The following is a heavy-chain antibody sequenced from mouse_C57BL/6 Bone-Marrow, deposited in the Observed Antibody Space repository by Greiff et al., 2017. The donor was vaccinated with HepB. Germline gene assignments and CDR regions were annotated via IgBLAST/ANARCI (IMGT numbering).Heavy chain of an antibody. CDR3: ARSRGPLAMDY. Sequence: QVQLQQPGAELVKPGASVKLSCKASGYTFTSYWMQWVKQRPGQGLEWIGEIDPSDSYTNYNQKFKGKATLTVDKSSSTAYMQLSSLTSEDSAVYYCARSRGPLAMDYWGQGTSVTVSS. CDR1: GYTFTSYW. CDR2: IDPSDSYT. V-gene: IGHV1-50*01. J-gene: IGHJ4*01.